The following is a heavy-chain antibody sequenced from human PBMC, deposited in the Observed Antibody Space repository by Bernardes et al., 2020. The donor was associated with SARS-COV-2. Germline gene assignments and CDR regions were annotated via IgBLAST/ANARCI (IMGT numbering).Heavy chain of an antibody. CDR2: ISCSGGST. CDR3: AKDLDSSGYADYYYYGMDV. CDR1: GFTFSSYA. J-gene: IGHJ6*02. V-gene: IGHV3-23*01. D-gene: IGHD3-22*01. Sequence: GGSLRLSCAASGFTFSSYAMSWVRQAPGKGLEWVSAISCSGGSTYYADSVKGRFTISRDNSKNTLYLQMNSLRAEDTAVYYCAKDLDSSGYADYYYYGMDVWGQGTTVTVSS.